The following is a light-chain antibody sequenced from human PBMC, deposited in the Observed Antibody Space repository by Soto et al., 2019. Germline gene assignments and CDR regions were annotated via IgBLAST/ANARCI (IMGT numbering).Light chain of an antibody. CDR1: NIGDKS. Sequence: SYLLTQPPSVSVAPGQTARLTCGGNNIGDKSVHWYQQKPGQAPVLVVYYNSDRPSGIPERFSGSNSRNTATLTISGVEAGDEADYHCQVWDSSNDHHVVFGGGTKLTVL. CDR3: QVWDSSNDHHVV. J-gene: IGLJ2*01. V-gene: IGLV3-21*02. CDR2: YNS.